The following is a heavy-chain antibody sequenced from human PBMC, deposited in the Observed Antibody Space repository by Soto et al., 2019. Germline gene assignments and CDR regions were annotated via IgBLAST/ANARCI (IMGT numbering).Heavy chain of an antibody. CDR2: IIPIFGTP. D-gene: IGHD3-10*01. Sequence: QVQLVQSGAEVKKPGSSVKVSCKASGGIFSTYAISWLRQAPGQGLEWMGGIIPIFGTPNYAQRFQGRVTITADESTTTSYMELHRLKSEDTAVYYCARDRDDYGSGNYYNRIDFWGQGTLVTVSS. CDR3: ARDRDDYGSGNYYNRIDF. CDR1: GGIFSTYA. J-gene: IGHJ4*02. V-gene: IGHV1-69*01.